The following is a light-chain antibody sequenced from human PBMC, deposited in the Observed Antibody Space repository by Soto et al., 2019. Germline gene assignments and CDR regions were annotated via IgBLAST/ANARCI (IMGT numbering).Light chain of an antibody. Sequence: QSVLTQPPSVSAAPGQKVTISCSGNNSNIGSNSVSWYQQLPGTAPKLLIYDNDKRPSEIPDRFSGSRSGTSATLGIAGLQTGDEADYYCGTCDSSLDAGVFGGGTKLTVL. CDR3: GTCDSSLDAGV. V-gene: IGLV1-51*01. J-gene: IGLJ2*01. CDR2: DND. CDR1: NSNIGSNS.